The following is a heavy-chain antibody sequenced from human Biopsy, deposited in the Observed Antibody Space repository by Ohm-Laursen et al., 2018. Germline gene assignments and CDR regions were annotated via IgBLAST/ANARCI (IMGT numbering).Heavy chain of an antibody. J-gene: IGHJ4*02. CDR3: AKDFGWRNFDY. CDR2: IRGGGDDT. CDR1: GFTFSSYA. V-gene: IGHV3-23*01. Sequence: SLRLSCSASGFTFSSYAMTWVRQAPGKGLEWVSAIRGGGDDTNYADSVKGRFTISRDNSKNTLYLQMNSLRAEDTAVYYCAKDFGWRNFDYWGQGTLVIVSS. D-gene: IGHD6-19*01.